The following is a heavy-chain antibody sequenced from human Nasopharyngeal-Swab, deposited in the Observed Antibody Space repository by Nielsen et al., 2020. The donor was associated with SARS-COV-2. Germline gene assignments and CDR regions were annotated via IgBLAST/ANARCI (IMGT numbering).Heavy chain of an antibody. CDR1: GFTFSSYS. D-gene: IGHD1-26*01. J-gene: IGHJ4*02. CDR2: ISSSSSYI. V-gene: IGHV3-21*01. Sequence: GESLKISCAASGFTFSSYSMNWVRQAPGKGLEWVSSISSSSSYIYYADSVKGRFTISRDNAKNSLYLQMNSLRAEDTAVYYCASSHSGSFWGQGTLVTVSS. CDR3: ASSHSGSF.